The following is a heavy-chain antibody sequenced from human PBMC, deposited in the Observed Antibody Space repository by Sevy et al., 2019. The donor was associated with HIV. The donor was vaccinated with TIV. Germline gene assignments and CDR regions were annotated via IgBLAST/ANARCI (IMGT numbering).Heavy chain of an antibody. CDR1: GFRFSDYG. V-gene: IGHV3-30*02. J-gene: IGHJ6*02. CDR2: IRFDGSMK. CDR3: AKDHYDYRTGYYGYYGMDV. Sequence: GGSLRLSCAASGFRFSDYGMHWVRQAPGKGLEWVSLIRFDGSMKYISDSVKDRFTISRDKVKDTLYLEMNSLRPEDKAVYYCAKDHYDYRTGYYGYYGMDVWGQGTTVTVSS. D-gene: IGHD3-3*01.